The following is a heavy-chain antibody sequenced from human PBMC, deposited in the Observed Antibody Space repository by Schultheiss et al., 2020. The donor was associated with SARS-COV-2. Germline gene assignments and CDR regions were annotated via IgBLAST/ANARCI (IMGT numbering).Heavy chain of an antibody. V-gene: IGHV4-38-2*01. CDR1: GYSISSGYY. CDR2: IYHSGST. CDR3: ARGGYSSSWSQTVSGWFDP. Sequence: SQTLSLTCAVSGYSISSGYYWGWIRQPPGKGLEWIGSIYHSGSTYYNPSLKSRVTISVDTSKNQFSLKLSSVTAADTAVYYCARGGYSSSWSQTVSGWFDPWGQGTLVTVSS. J-gene: IGHJ5*02. D-gene: IGHD6-13*01.